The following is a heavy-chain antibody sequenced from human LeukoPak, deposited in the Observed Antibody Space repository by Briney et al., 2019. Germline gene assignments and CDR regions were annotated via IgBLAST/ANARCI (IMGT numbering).Heavy chain of an antibody. J-gene: IGHJ4*02. D-gene: IGHD6-6*01. V-gene: IGHV1-18*01. CDR3: ARSYSSSSSYYFDY. Sequence: ASVKVSCKASGYTFTSYGISWVRQAPGQGLEWMGWISAYNGNTNYAQKLQGRVTMTTDKSTSTAYMELSSLRSEDTAVYYCARSYSSSSSYYFDYWGQGTLVTVSS. CDR2: ISAYNGNT. CDR1: GYTFTSYG.